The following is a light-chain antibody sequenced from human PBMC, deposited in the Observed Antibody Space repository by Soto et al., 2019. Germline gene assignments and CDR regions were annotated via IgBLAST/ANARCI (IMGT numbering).Light chain of an antibody. Sequence: DIQMTQSPSSLSASVGDRVTITCRANQNISSYLNWYQQKLGRPPNLLVYAVSSLQSWVPSRFSGSGSGTDFTLTISSLQPDDFATCYCQQSYIPPITSGQGTKLEIK. J-gene: IGKJ2*01. CDR1: QNISSY. CDR2: AVS. V-gene: IGKV1-39*01. CDR3: QQSYIPPIT.